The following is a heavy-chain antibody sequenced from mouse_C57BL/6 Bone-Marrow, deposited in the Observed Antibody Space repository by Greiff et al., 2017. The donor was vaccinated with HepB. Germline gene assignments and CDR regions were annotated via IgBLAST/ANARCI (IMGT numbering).Heavy chain of an antibody. CDR2: IWRGGST. J-gene: IGHJ3*01. Sequence: QVQLKDSGPGLVQPSQSLSITCTVSGFSLTSYGVHWVRQSPGKGLEWLGVIWRGGSTDYNAAFMSRLSITKDNSKSQVFCKMNSLQADDTAIYYCATPCYDGYSSFAYWGQGTLVTVSA. D-gene: IGHD2-3*01. V-gene: IGHV2-5*01. CDR1: GFSLTSYG. CDR3: ATPCYDGYSSFAY.